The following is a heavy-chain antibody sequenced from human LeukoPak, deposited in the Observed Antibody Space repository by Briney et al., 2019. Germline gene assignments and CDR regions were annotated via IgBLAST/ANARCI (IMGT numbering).Heavy chain of an antibody. CDR3: ARAGVSCGGDCFFFDY. CDR2: IKQDGREK. Sequence: GGSLRLSCAASGFTFSSYWMSWGRQAPGKGREWVANIKQDGREKYYVDSVKSRFTISRDNAKNSLYLQMNSLRAEDTAVSYCARAGVSCGGDCFFFDYWGQGTLVTVSS. V-gene: IGHV3-7*01. D-gene: IGHD2-21*02. J-gene: IGHJ4*02. CDR1: GFTFSSYW.